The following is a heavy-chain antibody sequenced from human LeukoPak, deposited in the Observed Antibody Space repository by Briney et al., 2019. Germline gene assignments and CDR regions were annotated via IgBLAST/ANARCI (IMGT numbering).Heavy chain of an antibody. V-gene: IGHV3-30*04. CDR1: GLTFSSYA. Sequence: GRSLRLSCAASGLTFSSYAMHWVRQAPGKGLEWVAVISYDGSNKYYADSVRGRFTISRDNSKKTLYLQMNSLRAEDTAVYYCARDVAAAKFGMDVWGQGTTVTVSS. J-gene: IGHJ6*02. CDR3: ARDVAAAKFGMDV. CDR2: ISYDGSNK. D-gene: IGHD6-13*01.